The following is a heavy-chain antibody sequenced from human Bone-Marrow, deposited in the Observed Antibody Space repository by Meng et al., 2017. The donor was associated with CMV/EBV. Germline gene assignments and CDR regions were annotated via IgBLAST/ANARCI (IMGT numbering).Heavy chain of an antibody. CDR3: ARVEGRYYDSRGYFDF. CDR2: VYYTGGT. Sequence: SETLSLTCTVSFGSISSTGYYWGWIRQAPGKGLEWIGNVYYTGGTHYNPSLKSRVTITIDTAKNQLSLTVRSVTAADTAVYYCARVEGRYYDSRGYFDFWGQGKPVTVS. V-gene: IGHV4-39*07. J-gene: IGHJ4*02. CDR1: FGSISSTGYY. D-gene: IGHD3-22*01.